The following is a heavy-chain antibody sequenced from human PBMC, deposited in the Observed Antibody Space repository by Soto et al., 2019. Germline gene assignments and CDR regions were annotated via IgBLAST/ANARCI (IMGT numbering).Heavy chain of an antibody. CDR2: VHHSWGS. D-gene: IGHD3-10*01. CDR3: ARQGFGPLHGLVDV. Sequence: QVQPQESGPGLVKPSEIMSLSCTVSGGSISSYYWSWFRQSPGKRMEWIGYVHHSWGSSYNPSLQSRVAISLDTSKSQFSLKVTSVTATDTAVYYCARQGFGPLHGLVDVWGQGTTVTVSS. J-gene: IGHJ6*02. CDR1: GGSISSYY. V-gene: IGHV4-59*08.